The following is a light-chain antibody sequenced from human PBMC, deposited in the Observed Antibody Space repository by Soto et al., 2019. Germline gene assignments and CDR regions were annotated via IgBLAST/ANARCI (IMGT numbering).Light chain of an antibody. J-gene: IGLJ2*01. CDR3: QVWDSSSDHPEVV. CDR1: NIGSKS. V-gene: IGLV3-21*04. Sequence: YELTQPPSVSVAPGKTARITCGGNNIGSKSVHWYQQKPGQAPVLVIYYDSDRPSGIPERFSGSNSGNTATLTIRRVEAGDEADYYCQVWDSSSDHPEVVFGGGTKLTVL. CDR2: YDS.